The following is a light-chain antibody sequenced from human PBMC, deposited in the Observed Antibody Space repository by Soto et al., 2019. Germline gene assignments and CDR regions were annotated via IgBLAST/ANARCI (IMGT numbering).Light chain of an antibody. CDR2: AAS. CDR3: LDLNSRPWT. V-gene: IGKV1-9*01. J-gene: IGKJ1*01. CDR1: QGISSY. Sequence: DIQLTQSPSFLSASVGDRVTITCRASQGISSYLAWYQQKPGKAPQLLIYAASSLQSGVPSRFSGSGSGTEFTLTISSLQPEDFATYYFLDLNSRPWTFGQGTKVEIK.